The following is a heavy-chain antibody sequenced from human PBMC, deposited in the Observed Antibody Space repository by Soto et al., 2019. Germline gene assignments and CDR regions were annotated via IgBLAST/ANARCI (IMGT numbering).Heavy chain of an antibody. D-gene: IGHD1-1*01. V-gene: IGHV1-46*01. Sequence: QVQLVQSGTEVKKPGASVKVSCKAPGNTITRHYMHWVRQAPGQGLEWMGIINPSGDSTNYAQSFQGRVTMTRDTSTSTVYMELSSLRSDDSAVYYCARDVSRSDWSAWWFDPWGQGTLVTVSS. J-gene: IGHJ5*02. CDR3: ARDVSRSDWSAWWFDP. CDR2: INPSGDST. CDR1: GNTITRHY.